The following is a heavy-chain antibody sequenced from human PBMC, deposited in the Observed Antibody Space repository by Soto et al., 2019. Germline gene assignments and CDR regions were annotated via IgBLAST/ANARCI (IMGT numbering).Heavy chain of an antibody. V-gene: IGHV3-15*01. CDR3: TTATYYYGSESYYLDY. Sequence: EVQLVESGGGLVKPGGSLRLSCAASGFTFSNAWMSCVRQAPGKGLEWVGRIKSKTDGGTTDYAAPVKGRFTISRDDSKNTLYLQMKRLKTEDTAVYYCTTATYYYGSESYYLDYWGQGTLVTVSS. CDR2: IKSKTDGGTT. D-gene: IGHD3-10*01. J-gene: IGHJ4*02. CDR1: GFTFSNAW.